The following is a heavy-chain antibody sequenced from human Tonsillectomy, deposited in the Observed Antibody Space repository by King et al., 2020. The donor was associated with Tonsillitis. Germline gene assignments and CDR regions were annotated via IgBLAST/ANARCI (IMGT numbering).Heavy chain of an antibody. J-gene: IGHJ4*02. Sequence: LQLVQSGGGLVQPGGSLRLSCAASGFTFSSYEMNWVRQAPGKGLERVSYISSGGSTIYYADSVKGRFTISRDNAKNSLYLQMNSLRAEDTAVYYCARGSGYYYDSSGYLSDWGQGTLVTVSS. D-gene: IGHD3-22*01. CDR1: GFTFSSYE. V-gene: IGHV3-48*03. CDR3: ARGSGYYYDSSGYLSD. CDR2: ISSGGSTI.